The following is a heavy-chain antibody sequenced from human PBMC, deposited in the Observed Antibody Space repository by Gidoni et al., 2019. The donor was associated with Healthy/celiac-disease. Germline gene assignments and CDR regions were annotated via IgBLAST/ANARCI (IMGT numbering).Heavy chain of an antibody. J-gene: IGHJ4*02. CDR2: INHSGST. CDR3: ARSWRGKYYFDY. CDR1: GGSFSGYY. Sequence: QVQLQQWGAGLLKPSETLSLTCDVYGGSFSGYYWSWIRQPPGKGLEWIGEINHSGSTNYNPSLKSRVTISVDTSKNQFSLKLSSVTAADTAVYYCARSWRGKYYFDYWGQGTLVTVSS. V-gene: IGHV4-34*01. D-gene: IGHD3-16*01.